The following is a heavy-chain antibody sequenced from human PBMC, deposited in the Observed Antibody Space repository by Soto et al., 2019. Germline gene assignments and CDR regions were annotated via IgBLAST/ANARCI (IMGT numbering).Heavy chain of an antibody. CDR3: ARSATSGDQHFIDS. Sequence: QMQLLQSGAEVKKTGSSVKISCKTSGWIFTFKYLHWVRQAPGQGLEWLGWITPYNGNVKYAQHFQDRISLTRDNYLTQLFLELRNLRSEDTGLYYCARSATSGDQHFIDSWGQGTLVTVSS. V-gene: IGHV1-45*02. CDR2: ITPYNGNV. D-gene: IGHD7-27*01. CDR1: GWIFTFKY. J-gene: IGHJ4*02.